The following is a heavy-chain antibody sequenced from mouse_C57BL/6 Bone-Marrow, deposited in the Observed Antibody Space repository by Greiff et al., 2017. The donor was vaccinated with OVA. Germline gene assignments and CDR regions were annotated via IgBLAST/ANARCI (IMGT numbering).Heavy chain of an antibody. CDR1: GYTFTSYW. V-gene: IGHV1-50*01. J-gene: IGHJ4*01. Sequence: QVQLQQPGAELVKPGASLKLSCKASGYTFTSYWMQWVKQRPGQGLEWIGEIDPSDSYTNYNQKFKGKATLTVDTSSSTAYMQLSSLTSEDSAVYYCARLSMDYWGQGTSITVSS. CDR3: ARLSMDY. CDR2: IDPSDSYT.